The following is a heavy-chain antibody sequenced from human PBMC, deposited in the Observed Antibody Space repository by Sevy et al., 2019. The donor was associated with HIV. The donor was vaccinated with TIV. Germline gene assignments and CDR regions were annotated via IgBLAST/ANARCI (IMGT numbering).Heavy chain of an antibody. D-gene: IGHD3-3*01. CDR2: IGSSSSTI. CDR3: ARAWSGPYGMDV. V-gene: IGHV3-48*02. Sequence: GGSLRLSCEAPGFTFSSYSMNWVRQAPGKGLEWVSYIGSSSSTIYYADSVKGRFTISRDNAKNSPYLQMNSLRDEDTAVYYCARAWSGPYGMDVWGQGTTVTVSS. J-gene: IGHJ6*02. CDR1: GFTFSSYS.